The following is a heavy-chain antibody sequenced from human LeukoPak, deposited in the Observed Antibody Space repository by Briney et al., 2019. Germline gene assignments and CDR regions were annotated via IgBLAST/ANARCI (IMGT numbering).Heavy chain of an antibody. V-gene: IGHV1-69*04. CDR1: GGTFSSYT. J-gene: IGHJ4*02. CDR2: IIPILGIA. CDR3: ARDCSGGSCYDY. D-gene: IGHD2-15*01. Sequence: SVKVSCKASGGTFSSYTISWVRQAPGQGLEWMGRIIPILGIANYAQKFQGRVTITADKSTSTANMELSSLRSEDTAVYYCARDCSGGSCYDYWGQGTLVTVSS.